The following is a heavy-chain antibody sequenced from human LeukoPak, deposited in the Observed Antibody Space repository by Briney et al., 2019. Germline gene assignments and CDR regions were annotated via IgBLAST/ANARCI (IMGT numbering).Heavy chain of an antibody. CDR2: ICDSSGYT. CDR3: ARVRVGGSYVFDI. Sequence: KPGGSLRLSCAAPGFTFSDYYMSWIRQAPGKGLEWVSYICDSSGYTKEADSVKGRFTISRDKAKKSLYLQMSRLRAEDTAVYYCARVRVGGSYVFDIWGQGTMVTVSS. D-gene: IGHD1-26*01. V-gene: IGHV3-11*06. CDR1: GFTFSDYY. J-gene: IGHJ3*02.